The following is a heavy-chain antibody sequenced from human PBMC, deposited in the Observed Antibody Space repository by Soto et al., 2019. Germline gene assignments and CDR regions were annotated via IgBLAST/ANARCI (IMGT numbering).Heavy chain of an antibody. V-gene: IGHV2-5*01. CDR1: GFSFTTAGVA. CDR2: IYYNDDR. D-gene: IGHD5-12*01. CDR3: AHSDGGYEIIYFDF. Sequence: KESGPTLVKPTQTLTLTCPFSGFSFTTAGVAVGWIRQTPGGALEWLTLIYYNDDRRFSPSLKTRLTITGDTSKNQVVLSLTNVDPGDTATYFCAHSDGGYEIIYFDFWGQGIPVTVSS. J-gene: IGHJ4*02.